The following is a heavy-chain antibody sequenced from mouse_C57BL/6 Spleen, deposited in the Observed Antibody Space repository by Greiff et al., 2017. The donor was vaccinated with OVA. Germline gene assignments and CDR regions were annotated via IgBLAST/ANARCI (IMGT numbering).Heavy chain of an antibody. Sequence: QVQLQQPGTELVKPGASVKLSCKASGYTFTSYWMHWVKQRPGQGLEWIGNINPSNGGTNYNEKFKSKATLTVDKSSSTAYMQLSNLTSEDSAVYYCARLDGYDEAWFAYWGQGTLVTVSA. V-gene: IGHV1-53*01. CDR2: INPSNGGT. CDR1: GYTFTSYW. J-gene: IGHJ3*01. D-gene: IGHD2-2*01. CDR3: ARLDGYDEAWFAY.